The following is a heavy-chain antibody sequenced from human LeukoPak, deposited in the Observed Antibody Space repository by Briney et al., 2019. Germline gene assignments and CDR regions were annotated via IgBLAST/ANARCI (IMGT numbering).Heavy chain of an antibody. J-gene: IGHJ6*02. D-gene: IGHD1-26*01. CDR3: AKDQEEGSYYYYYGMDV. V-gene: IGHV3-23*01. CDR1: GFTFSSYA. CDR2: ISGSGGST. Sequence: PGGSLSLSCAASGFTFSSYAMSWVRQAPGKGLEWVSAISGSGGSTYYADSVKGRFTISRDNSKNTLYPQMNSLRAEDTAVYYCAKDQEEGSYYYYYGMDVWGQGTTVTVSS.